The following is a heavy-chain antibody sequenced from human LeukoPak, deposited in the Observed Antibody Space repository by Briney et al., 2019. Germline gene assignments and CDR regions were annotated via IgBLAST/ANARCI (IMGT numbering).Heavy chain of an antibody. CDR3: ARFYRVYCSGGSCYSGGFLFDY. D-gene: IGHD2-15*01. CDR2: IYYSGST. Sequence: SETLSLTCTVSGGSISSGGYYWSWIRQHPGKGLEWIGYIYYSGSTYYNPSLKSRVTISVDTSKNQFSLKLSSVTAADTAVYYCARFYRVYCSGGSCYSGGFLFDYWGQGTLVTVSS. J-gene: IGHJ4*02. V-gene: IGHV4-31*03. CDR1: GGSISSGGYY.